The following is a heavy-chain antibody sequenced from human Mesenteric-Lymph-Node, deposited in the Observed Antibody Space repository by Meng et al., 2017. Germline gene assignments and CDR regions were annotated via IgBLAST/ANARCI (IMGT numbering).Heavy chain of an antibody. CDR2: TYYRSKWYN. CDR1: GDSVTSNSAA. D-gene: IGHD6-19*01. CDR3: ASYASVAGILLDY. J-gene: IGHJ4*02. V-gene: IGHV6-1*01. Sequence: LRLSCAISGDSVTSNSAAWNWIRQSPARGLEWLGRTYYRSKWYNDYAVAVKSRITINPDTSKNQFSLQLNSVTPEDTAVYYCASYASVAGILLDYWGQGTLVTVSS.